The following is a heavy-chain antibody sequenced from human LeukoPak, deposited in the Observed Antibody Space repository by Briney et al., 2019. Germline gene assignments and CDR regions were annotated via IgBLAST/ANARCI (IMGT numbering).Heavy chain of an antibody. Sequence: PSETLSLTCTVSGYSISSGYYWGWIRQPPGKGLEWIGSIYHSGSTYYNPSLKSRVTISVDTSKNQFSLKLSSVTAADTAVYYCARGTGVAAAGTTGVDYWGQGTLVTVSS. CDR2: IYHSGST. CDR1: GYSISSGYY. D-gene: IGHD6-13*01. CDR3: ARGTGVAAAGTTGVDY. V-gene: IGHV4-38-2*02. J-gene: IGHJ4*02.